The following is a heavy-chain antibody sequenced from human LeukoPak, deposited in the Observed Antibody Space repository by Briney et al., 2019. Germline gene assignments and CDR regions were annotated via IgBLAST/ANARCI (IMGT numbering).Heavy chain of an antibody. CDR1: GLTFNNQD. J-gene: IGHJ3*02. D-gene: IGHD2-15*01. CDR3: ARERTRGCNGDICLDGFDI. CDR2: IGVDDDT. V-gene: IGHV3-13*01. Sequence: GGSLRLSCVASGLTFNNQDMHWVRQSAGKGLEWVSAIGVDDDTYYSASVKGRFTTSRENARNSLYLQMNSLRAEDTAVYYCARERTRGCNGDICLDGFDIWGRGTKVTVSS.